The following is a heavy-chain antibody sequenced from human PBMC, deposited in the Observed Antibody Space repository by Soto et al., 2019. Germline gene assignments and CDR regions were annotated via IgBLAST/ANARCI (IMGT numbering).Heavy chain of an antibody. D-gene: IGHD1-26*01. Sequence: GGSLRLSCAASGFTFSSYGMHWVRQAPGKGLEWVAVIWYDGSNKYYADSVKGRFTISRDNSKNTLYLQMNSLRAEDTAVYYCARGSLEHRRDYYGMDVWGQGTTVTVSS. CDR1: GFTFSSYG. J-gene: IGHJ6*02. CDR3: ARGSLEHRRDYYGMDV. V-gene: IGHV3-33*01. CDR2: IWYDGSNK.